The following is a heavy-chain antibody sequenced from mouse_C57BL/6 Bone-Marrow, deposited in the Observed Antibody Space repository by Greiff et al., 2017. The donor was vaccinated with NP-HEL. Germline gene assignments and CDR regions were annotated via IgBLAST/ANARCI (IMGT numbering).Heavy chain of an antibody. J-gene: IGHJ3*01. CDR1: GFTFRSYG. CDR3: ERRAY. V-gene: IGHV5-6*01. CDR2: ISSGGSYT. Sequence: EVQLQESGGDLVKSGGSLQLSCAASGFTFRSYGLSWVSQTPDKGLEWVATISSGGSYTYYPDSVKGPFTISRDKAKNTLYLQMSRLKSEETAMYYCERRAYWGQGARVTVSA.